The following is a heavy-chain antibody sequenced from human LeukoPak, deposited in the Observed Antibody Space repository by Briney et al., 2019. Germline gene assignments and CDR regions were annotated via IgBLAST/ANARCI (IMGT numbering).Heavy chain of an antibody. Sequence: GGSLRLSCAASGFTFSDYYMSWIRQAPGKGLEWVSYISRNSYTNYADSVKGRFTISRDNAKNSLYLQMASLRAEDTAVYYCARMSIAAVGAYYFDYWGQGTLVAVSS. CDR1: GFTFSDYY. CDR3: ARMSIAAVGAYYFDY. J-gene: IGHJ4*02. V-gene: IGHV3-11*06. D-gene: IGHD6-13*01. CDR2: ISRNSYT.